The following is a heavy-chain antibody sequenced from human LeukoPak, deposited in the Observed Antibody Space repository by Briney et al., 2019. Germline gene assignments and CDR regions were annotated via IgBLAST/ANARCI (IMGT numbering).Heavy chain of an antibody. CDR1: GGSISSGGYS. Sequence: KPSQTLSLTCAVSGGSISSGGYSWSWIRQPPGKGLEWIGYIYHSGSTYYNPSLKSRVTISVDRSKNQFSLKLSSVTAADTAVYYCARGGLGDYRPTYCFDYWGQGTLVTVSS. V-gene: IGHV4-30-2*01. J-gene: IGHJ4*02. CDR2: IYHSGST. CDR3: ARGGLGDYRPTYCFDY. D-gene: IGHD4-17*01.